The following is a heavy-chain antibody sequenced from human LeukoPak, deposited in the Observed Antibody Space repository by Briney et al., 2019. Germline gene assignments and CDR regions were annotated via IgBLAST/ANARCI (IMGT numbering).Heavy chain of an antibody. CDR2: ISYDGSNK. V-gene: IGHV3-30-3*01. Sequence: PGRSLRLSCAASGFTFSSYAMHWVRQAPGEGLEWVAVISYDGSNKYYADSVKGRFTISRDNSKNTLYLQMNSLRAEDTAVYYCARASVDTAMVDYWGQGTLVTVSS. J-gene: IGHJ4*02. D-gene: IGHD5-18*01. CDR1: GFTFSSYA. CDR3: ARASVDTAMVDY.